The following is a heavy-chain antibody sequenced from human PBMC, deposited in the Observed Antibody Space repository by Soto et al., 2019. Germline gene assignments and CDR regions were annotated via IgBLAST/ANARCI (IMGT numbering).Heavy chain of an antibody. CDR3: ARASSSSSAADY. Sequence: QVQLQESGPGLVKASQTLSLICSVSGESISSGGYYWSWIRHHPGKGLEWIGYIYDSENAYYNPSLKSRVTISMDTSKNHFAMTLSAVTAADTAVYYCARASSSSSAADYWGQGTLITVSS. CDR1: GESISSGGYY. V-gene: IGHV4-31*03. D-gene: IGHD6-6*01. J-gene: IGHJ4*02. CDR2: IYDSENA.